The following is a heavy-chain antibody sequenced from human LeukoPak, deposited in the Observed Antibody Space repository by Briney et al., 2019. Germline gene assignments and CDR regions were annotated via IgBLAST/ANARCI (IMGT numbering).Heavy chain of an antibody. V-gene: IGHV3-48*03. CDR2: ISSSGSTI. CDR3: ARARGYSYGVDY. J-gene: IGHJ4*02. D-gene: IGHD5-18*01. CDR1: GFTFSSYE. Sequence: SGESLRLSCAASGFTFSSYEMNWVSQAPGKGLEWVSYISSSGSTIYYADSVKGRFTISRDNAKNSLYLQMNSLRAEDTAVYYCARARGYSYGVDYWGQGTLVTVSS.